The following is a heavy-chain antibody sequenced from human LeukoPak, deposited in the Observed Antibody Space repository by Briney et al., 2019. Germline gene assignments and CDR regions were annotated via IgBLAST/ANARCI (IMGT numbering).Heavy chain of an antibody. CDR1: GGSISSGGYS. Sequence: SQTLSLTCAVSGGSISSGGYSWSWIRQPPGKGLEWIGYIYHSGSTYYNPSLKSRVTISVDRSKNQFSLKLSSVTAADTAVYYCARGYDRGFGMDVWGQGTTVTVSS. D-gene: IGHD3-22*01. CDR3: ARGYDRGFGMDV. V-gene: IGHV4-30-2*01. J-gene: IGHJ6*02. CDR2: IYHSGST.